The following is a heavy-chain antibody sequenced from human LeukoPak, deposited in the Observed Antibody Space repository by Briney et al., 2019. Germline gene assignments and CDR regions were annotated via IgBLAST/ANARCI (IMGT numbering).Heavy chain of an antibody. J-gene: IGHJ3*02. CDR2: INHSGST. Sequence: SETLSLTCAVYGGSFSGYYWSWIRQPPGKGLEWIGEINHSGSTNYNPSLKSRVTISVDTSKNQFSLKLSSVTAADTAVYYCARVAIAVAADDAFGIWGQGTMVTVSS. D-gene: IGHD6-19*01. CDR3: ARVAIAVAADDAFGI. V-gene: IGHV4-34*01. CDR1: GGSFSGYY.